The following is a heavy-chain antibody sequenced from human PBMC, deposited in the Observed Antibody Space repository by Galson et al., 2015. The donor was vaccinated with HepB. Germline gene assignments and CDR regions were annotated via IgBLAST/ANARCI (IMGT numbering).Heavy chain of an antibody. CDR3: ARLGYCSSTSCYLVDY. V-gene: IGHV3-7*03. D-gene: IGHD2-2*01. CDR1: GFTFSSYW. Sequence: SLRLSCAASGFTFSSYWMSWARQAPGKGLEWVANIKQDGSEKYYVDSVKGRFTISRDNAKNSLYLQMNSLRAEDTAVYYCARLGYCSSTSCYLVDYWGQGTLVTVSS. CDR2: IKQDGSEK. J-gene: IGHJ4*02.